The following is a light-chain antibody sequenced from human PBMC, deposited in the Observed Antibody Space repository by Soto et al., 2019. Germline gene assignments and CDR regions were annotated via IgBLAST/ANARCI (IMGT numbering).Light chain of an antibody. CDR3: QQLNSYPLT. J-gene: IGKJ4*01. V-gene: IGKV1-12*01. Sequence: DIQMPKSPSSVSASVGDGFTITCRASQGVSTWLAWYQQEPGKAHNLLIYTASSLQSGVPSRFSGSGSGTDFTLTINGLQPEEFATYYCQQLNSYPLTVGGGNKV. CDR2: TAS. CDR1: QGVSTW.